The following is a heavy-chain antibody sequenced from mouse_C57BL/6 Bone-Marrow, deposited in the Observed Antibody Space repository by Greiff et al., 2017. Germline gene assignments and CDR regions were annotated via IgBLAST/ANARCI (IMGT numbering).Heavy chain of an antibody. V-gene: IGHV1-64*01. CDR3: ARQRWLLLYYFDY. CDR2: IHPNSGST. Sequence: QVQLQQPGAELVKPGASVKLSCKASGYTFTSYWMHWVKQRPGQGLEWIGMIHPNSGSTNYNEKFKSKATLTVDKSSSTAYMQLSSLTSEDSAVYCCARQRWLLLYYFDYWGQGTTLTVSS. J-gene: IGHJ2*01. D-gene: IGHD2-3*01. CDR1: GYTFTSYW.